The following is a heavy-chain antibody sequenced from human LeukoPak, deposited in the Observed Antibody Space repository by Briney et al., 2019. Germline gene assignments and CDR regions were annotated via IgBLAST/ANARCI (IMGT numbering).Heavy chain of an antibody. D-gene: IGHD2-2*01. V-gene: IGHV3-23*01. CDR1: GFTFSSYA. Sequence: GGSLRLSCAAPGFTFSSYAMSWVRQAPGKGLEWVSAISGSGGSTYYADSVKGRFTISRDNSKNTLYLQMNSLRAEDTAVYYCAKDRARGYCSSTSCYPFAYWGQGTLVTVSS. J-gene: IGHJ4*02. CDR2: ISGSGGST. CDR3: AKDRARGYCSSTSCYPFAY.